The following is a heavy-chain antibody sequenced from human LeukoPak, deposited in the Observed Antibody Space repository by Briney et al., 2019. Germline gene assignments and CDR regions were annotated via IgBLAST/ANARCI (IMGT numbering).Heavy chain of an antibody. Sequence: GGSLRLSCAGSGFTLSSYSMDWVRQAPGKGLEWVSSISSSSSYIYYADSVKGRFTISRDDAKNSLYLQMNSLRAEDTAVYYCARRQGRRGIVGPTILKGAFDIWGQGTKVTVSS. D-gene: IGHD1-26*01. V-gene: IGHV3-21*01. CDR1: GFTLSSYS. CDR3: ARRQGRRGIVGPTILKGAFDI. J-gene: IGHJ3*02. CDR2: ISSSSSYI.